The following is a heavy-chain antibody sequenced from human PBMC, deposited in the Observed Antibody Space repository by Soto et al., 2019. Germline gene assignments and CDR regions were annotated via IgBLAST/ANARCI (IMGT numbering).Heavy chain of an antibody. CDR3: ARALAAGDF. D-gene: IGHD6-13*01. V-gene: IGHV1-46*01. J-gene: IGHJ4*02. CDR1: GYIFINYY. Sequence: QVQLVQSGAEVKKPGASVKVSCKASGYIFINYYIHWVRQAPGQGLEWIGIINPNGGSTNYAQKFRGRLTRARATSASKVYRDLSSLKAEDTAMYYCARALAAGDFWGQGTLVPFSA. CDR2: INPNGGST.